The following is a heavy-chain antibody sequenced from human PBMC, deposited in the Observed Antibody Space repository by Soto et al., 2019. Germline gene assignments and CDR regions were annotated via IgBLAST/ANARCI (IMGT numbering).Heavy chain of an antibody. CDR3: ARHAKYYYDSSGYWPPDY. Sequence: GESLKISCKGSGYSFTSYWISWVRQMPGKGLEWMGRIDPSDSYTNYSPSFQGHVTISADKSISTAYLQWSILKASDTAMYYCARHAKYYYDSSGYWPPDYWGQGTLVTVSS. CDR2: IDPSDSYT. D-gene: IGHD3-22*01. J-gene: IGHJ4*02. CDR1: GYSFTSYW. V-gene: IGHV5-10-1*01.